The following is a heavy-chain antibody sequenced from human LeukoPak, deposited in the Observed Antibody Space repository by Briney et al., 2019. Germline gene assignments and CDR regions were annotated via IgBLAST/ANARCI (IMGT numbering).Heavy chain of an antibody. Sequence: GGSLRLSCAVSGFTFSNSWMNWVRQAPGKGLEWVANIKEDGSEIYYVDSVKGRFTISRDNAKNSLYLQMNSLRAEATAMYYCAIGVYYFNYWGQGTLVTVSS. CDR2: IKEDGSEI. CDR1: GFTFSNSW. CDR3: AIGVYYFNY. J-gene: IGHJ4*02. D-gene: IGHD3-10*01. V-gene: IGHV3-7*01.